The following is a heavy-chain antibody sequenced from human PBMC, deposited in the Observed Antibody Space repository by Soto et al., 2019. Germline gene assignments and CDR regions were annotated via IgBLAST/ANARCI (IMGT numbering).Heavy chain of an antibody. J-gene: IGHJ4*02. V-gene: IGHV4-31*03. CDR2: IYYSGST. D-gene: IGHD6-13*01. Sequence: PSETLSLTCTVSGGSISSGGYYWSWIRQHPGKGLEWIGYIYYSGSTYYNPSLKSRVTISVDASKNQFSLKLSSVTAADTAVYYCARASGYSSSSPFDYWGQGTLVTVSS. CDR3: ARASGYSSSSPFDY. CDR1: GGSISSGGYY.